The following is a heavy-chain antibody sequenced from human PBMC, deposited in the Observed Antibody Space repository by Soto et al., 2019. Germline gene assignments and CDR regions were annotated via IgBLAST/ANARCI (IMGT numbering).Heavy chain of an antibody. J-gene: IGHJ6*02. CDR3: AKVLYYDFWSGPTYGMDV. CDR2: ISGSGGST. Sequence: LRLSFAASGFTFSSYAMSWVRQAPGKGLEWVSAISGSGGSTYYADSVKGRFTISRDNSKNTLYLQMNSLRAEDTAVYYCAKVLYYDFWSGPTYGMDVWGQGTTVTVSS. V-gene: IGHV3-23*01. CDR1: GFTFSSYA. D-gene: IGHD3-3*01.